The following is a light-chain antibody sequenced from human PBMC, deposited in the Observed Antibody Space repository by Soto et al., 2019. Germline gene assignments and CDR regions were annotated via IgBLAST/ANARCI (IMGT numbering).Light chain of an antibody. J-gene: IGLJ1*01. Sequence: TEPGAGYGCPGRSIPISCKGTSSDVGGYNYVSWYQQQPGKAPKFMIYDVSNRPSGVSNRFSGSKSGNTASLTISGLQAEDEADYYCCSYTTSNTRQIVFGTGTKVTVL. CDR3: CSYTTSNTRQIV. CDR2: DVS. CDR1: SSDVGGYNY. V-gene: IGLV2-14*01.